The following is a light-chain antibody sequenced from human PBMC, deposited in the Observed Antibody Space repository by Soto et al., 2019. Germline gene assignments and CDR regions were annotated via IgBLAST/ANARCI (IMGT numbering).Light chain of an antibody. Sequence: EIVLTQSPGTLSLSPGERATLSCRASQSVSSSYLAWYQQKPGQAPRLLIYGASSRATGIPDRFSGSGSGTDFTLTISRREPEYFAVYYCQQYGSSPRTFGQGTRLEIK. J-gene: IGKJ5*01. CDR1: QSVSSSY. CDR2: GAS. CDR3: QQYGSSPRT. V-gene: IGKV3-20*01.